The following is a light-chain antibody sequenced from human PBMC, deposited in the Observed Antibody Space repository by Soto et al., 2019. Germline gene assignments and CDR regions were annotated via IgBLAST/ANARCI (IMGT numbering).Light chain of an antibody. CDR1: QTIGVY. CDR2: AAS. CDR3: QQTYRTPYT. J-gene: IGKJ2*01. Sequence: DIQVTQSPSSLSAVGDKITITCRSSQTIGVYLHWYQNKLGTPPKLLIYAASNLQSGVPSRFSGRGYGTDFTLTISGLQPEDLGTYFCQQTYRTPYTFGQGTKLE. V-gene: IGKV1-39*01.